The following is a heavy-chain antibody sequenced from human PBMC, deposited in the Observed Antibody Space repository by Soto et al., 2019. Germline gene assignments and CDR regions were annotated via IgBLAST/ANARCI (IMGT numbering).Heavy chain of an antibody. CDR2: ISGSGIDI. CDR1: GFAFYYYH. D-gene: IGHD4-4*01. V-gene: IGHV3-21*01. J-gene: IGHJ4*01. CDR3: AREGVTNYTDYYFDL. Sequence: GESLKISCAASGFAFYYYHMNWVRQAPGRGLEWVSSISGSGIDIHFTDSVKGRFTISRDNAKTSLYLQMDSLRPEDTAIYYFAREGVTNYTDYYFDLWGHGALVTVSS.